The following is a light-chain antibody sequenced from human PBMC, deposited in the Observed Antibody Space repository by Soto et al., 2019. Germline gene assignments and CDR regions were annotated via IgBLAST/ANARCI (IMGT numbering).Light chain of an antibody. J-gene: IGKJ5*01. CDR1: QSISSY. CDR3: QQLNSLPIT. CDR2: AAS. Sequence: IQMTQSPSSLSASVGARVIMTCRASQSISSYLAWYQQKAGRAPKLLIYAASTLQSEVPSRFSGSGSGTEFTLTISSLQPEDFATYYCQQLNSLPITFGQGTGLEIK. V-gene: IGKV1-9*01.